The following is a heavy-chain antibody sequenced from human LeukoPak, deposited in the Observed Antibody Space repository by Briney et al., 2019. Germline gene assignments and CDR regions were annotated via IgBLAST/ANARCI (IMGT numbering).Heavy chain of an antibody. Sequence: ASVKVSCKASGYTFTTYYIHWVRQAPGQGLEWMGIINPSGGSTNYAQKFQGRVTMTRDTSTSTVYMELSSLRSDDTAVYYCARDYYYDRSSGPRDYWGQGTLVTVSS. V-gene: IGHV1-46*01. J-gene: IGHJ4*02. D-gene: IGHD3-22*01. CDR2: INPSGGST. CDR3: ARDYYYDRSSGPRDY. CDR1: GYTFTTYY.